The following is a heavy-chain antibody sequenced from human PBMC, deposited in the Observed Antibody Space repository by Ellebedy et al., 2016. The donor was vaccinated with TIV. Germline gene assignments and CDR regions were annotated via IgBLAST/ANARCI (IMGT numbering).Heavy chain of an antibody. CDR3: AKALDYGDGYGMNV. V-gene: IGHV3-30*18. D-gene: IGHD4-17*01. Sequence: LSLTCAASVFTFSTYGMHGVRQAPGKGLEGVAVISYDGSNKTYADSVKGRFTISRDNSKNTLDLQMNSLTAEDTAVYYCAKALDYGDGYGMNVWGQGTTVTVSS. CDR2: ISYDGSNK. CDR1: VFTFSTYG. J-gene: IGHJ6*02.